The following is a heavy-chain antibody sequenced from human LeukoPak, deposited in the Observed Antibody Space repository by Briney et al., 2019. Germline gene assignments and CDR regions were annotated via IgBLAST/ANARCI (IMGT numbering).Heavy chain of an antibody. CDR3: AKDMGRSFRLIAQQLAP. D-gene: IGHD6-13*01. CDR2: ISWNSGSI. CDR1: GFTFDDYA. J-gene: IGHJ5*02. Sequence: GGSLRLSCAASGFTFDDYAMHWVRQAPGKGLEWVSGISWNSGSIGYADSVKGRFTISRDNAKNSLYLQMNSLRAEDTALYYCAKDMGRSFRLIAQQLAPWGQGTLVTVSS. V-gene: IGHV3-9*01.